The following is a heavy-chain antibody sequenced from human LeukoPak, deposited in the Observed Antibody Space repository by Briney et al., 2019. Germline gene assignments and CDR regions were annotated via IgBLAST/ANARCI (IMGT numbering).Heavy chain of an antibody. D-gene: IGHD3-16*01. CDR2: ISYDGSKT. V-gene: IGHV3-30*04. Sequence: PGGSLRLSCAASGFTINVYTMVWVRQAPGKGPEWVAVISYDGSKTYYGDSVEGRFTISRDNSKNTLWLQMNSLRVEDTAIYYCARDWGIDTWGQGTLVTVSS. CDR1: GFTINVYT. CDR3: ARDWGIDT. J-gene: IGHJ5*02.